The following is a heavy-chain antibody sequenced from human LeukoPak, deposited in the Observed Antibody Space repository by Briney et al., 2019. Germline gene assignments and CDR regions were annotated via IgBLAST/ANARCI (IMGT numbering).Heavy chain of an antibody. CDR1: GDSISNNNC. V-gene: IGHV4-4*02. CDR3: ARNGGFDQDV. Sequence: PSETLSLTCAVFGDSISNNNCYSWVRQSPGKGLEWIGEICPRGGINYNPSLRTRVIITGDRPKNQFSLNLFSVTAADSAVYYCARNGGFDQDVWGQGTTVTVSS. D-gene: IGHD2-8*01. CDR2: ICPRGGI. J-gene: IGHJ6*02.